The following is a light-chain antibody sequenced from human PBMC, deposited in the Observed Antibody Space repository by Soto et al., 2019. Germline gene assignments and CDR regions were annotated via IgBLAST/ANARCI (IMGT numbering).Light chain of an antibody. J-gene: IGLJ2*01. CDR1: SSDVVGYNY. Sequence: QSALTQPASVSGSPGQSITISCTGTSSDVVGYNYVSWYQQHPGKAPKLMIYDVSDRPSGVSNRFSGSKSGNTASLTISGLQAEDEADYYCSSYTISDTVLFGGGTKLTVL. V-gene: IGLV2-14*01. CDR3: SSYTISDTVL. CDR2: DVS.